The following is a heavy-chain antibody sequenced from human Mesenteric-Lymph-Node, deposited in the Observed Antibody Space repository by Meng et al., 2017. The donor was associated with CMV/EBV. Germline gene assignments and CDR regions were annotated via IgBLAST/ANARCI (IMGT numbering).Heavy chain of an antibody. V-gene: IGHV5-51*01. CDR3: ARQIVVAGVVTTNDAFDV. CDR1: GYNFTNHW. Sequence: GESLKISCQGSGYNFTNHWIGWVRQMPGKGLEWMAIIYPDDSDTRYSPPFHGQVTISADKSITTAYLPWNSLKASDTAIYYCARQIVVAGVVTTNDAFDVWGPGTMVTVSS. D-gene: IGHD3-3*01. CDR2: IYPDDSDT. J-gene: IGHJ3*01.